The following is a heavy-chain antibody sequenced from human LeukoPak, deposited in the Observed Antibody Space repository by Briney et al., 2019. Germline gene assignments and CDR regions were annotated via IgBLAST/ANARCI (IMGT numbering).Heavy chain of an antibody. CDR1: GYTFTGYY. CDR2: INPNSGGT. V-gene: IGHV1-2*02. J-gene: IGHJ4*02. CDR3: ARLEDTAMAGDY. D-gene: IGHD5-18*01. Sequence: ASVKVSCKASGYTFTGYYMHWVRQAPGQGLEWMGWINPNSGGTNYAQKFQGRVTMTRDTSISTAYMELSRLRSDDTDVYYCARLEDTAMAGDYWGQGTLVTVSS.